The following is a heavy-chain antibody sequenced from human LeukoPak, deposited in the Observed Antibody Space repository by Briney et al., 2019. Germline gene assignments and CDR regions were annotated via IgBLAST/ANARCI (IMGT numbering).Heavy chain of an antibody. V-gene: IGHV3-21*01. CDR2: ISSSSSYT. CDR3: ARGHGGDT. D-gene: IGHD2-21*01. J-gene: IGHJ5*02. CDR1: GFTFSHYS. Sequence: PGGSLRLSCAASGFTFSHYSMNWVRQAPGKGLEWVSSISSSSSYTNYADSVKGRFTISRDNAKNSLYLQMNSLRAEDTAVYYCARGHGGDTWGQGTLVTVSS.